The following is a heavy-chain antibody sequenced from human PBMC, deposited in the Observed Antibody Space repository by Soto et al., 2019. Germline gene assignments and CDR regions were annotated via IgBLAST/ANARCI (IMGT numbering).Heavy chain of an antibody. CDR3: SRAGTGRDYFDY. CDR1: GYTFTSYY. D-gene: IGHD6-19*01. J-gene: IGHJ4*02. V-gene: IGHV1-46*01. CDR2: INPSGGST. Sequence: QVQLVQSGAEVKKPGASVKVSCKASGYTFTSYYMHWVRQAPGRGLEWMGIINPSGGSTSYAQKFQGRVTMTRDTSTSTVYMELSSLRSEDTAVYYCSRAGTGRDYFDYWGQGTLVTVSS.